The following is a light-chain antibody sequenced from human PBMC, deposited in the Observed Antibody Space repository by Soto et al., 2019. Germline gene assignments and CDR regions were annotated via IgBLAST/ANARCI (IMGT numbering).Light chain of an antibody. CDR1: SSDVGGYNY. J-gene: IGLJ2*01. CDR3: SSYTSSRTLV. V-gene: IGLV2-14*01. CDR2: EVS. Sequence: QSVLTQPASVSGSPGQSITISCTGTSSDVGGYNYVSWYQQHPGKAPKLMIYEVSNRPSGVSNRLSGSKSGNTASLTISGLQAEDGADYYCSSYTSSRTLVFGGGTKLAVL.